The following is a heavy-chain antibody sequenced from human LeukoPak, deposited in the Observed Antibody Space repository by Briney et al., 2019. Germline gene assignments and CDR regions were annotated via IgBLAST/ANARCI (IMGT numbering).Heavy chain of an antibody. J-gene: IGHJ4*02. V-gene: IGHV3-23*01. Sequence: GGSLRLSCAASGFAFSSYTMSWVRQAPGKGPEWVSAISSGGTSTWYGESVKGRFTISRDNSKNTLYLQMNSLRPEDTALYYCAKLAGEDDYWGQGTLVNVSS. CDR1: GFAFSSYT. D-gene: IGHD3-16*01. CDR3: AKLAGEDDY. CDR2: ISSGGTST.